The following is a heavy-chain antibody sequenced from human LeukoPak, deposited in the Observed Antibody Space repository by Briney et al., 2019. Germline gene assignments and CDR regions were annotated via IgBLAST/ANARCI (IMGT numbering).Heavy chain of an antibody. J-gene: IGHJ4*02. CDR3: ARPRYSYGKNFDY. CDR1: GFSFKVYW. V-gene: IGHV3-7*01. Sequence: PGGSLRPSCAASGFSFKVYWMSWVRQAPGAGLEWVANIHKVGSEKNYVDSGKGGSTISRDNATNSLYREMNSQRAADTAVYYCARPRYSYGKNFDYWGQGTLVTVSS. D-gene: IGHD2-15*01. CDR2: IHKVGSEK.